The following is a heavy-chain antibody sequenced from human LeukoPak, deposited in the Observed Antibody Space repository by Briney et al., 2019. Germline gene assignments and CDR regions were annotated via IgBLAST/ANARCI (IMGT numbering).Heavy chain of an antibody. J-gene: IGHJ6*02. CDR3: ARDMDWTYGMDV. Sequence: SETLSLTCTVSGGPFNSGGFCWTWIRQPPGKGLEWIGNIFYTGNTDYNPSLRSRITISIDTSKNQFSLELRSVTAADTAVYYCARDMDWTYGMDVWGQGTTVSVSS. CDR2: IFYTGNT. V-gene: IGHV4-31*03. D-gene: IGHD3/OR15-3a*01. CDR1: GGPFNSGGFC.